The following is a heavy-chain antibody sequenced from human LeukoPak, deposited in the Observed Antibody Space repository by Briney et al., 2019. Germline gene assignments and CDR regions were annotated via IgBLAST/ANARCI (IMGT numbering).Heavy chain of an antibody. V-gene: IGHV3-23*01. CDR2: ITGSGGRT. CDR3: AKDVSENYDICGSYRSDY. CDR1: GFTLSNYA. Sequence: PGGSLRLSCAASGFTLSNYAMSWVRQAPGKGLEWVSSITGSGGRTYYADSVKGRFTVSRDNSKNTLYLQMNSLTVEDTAVYYCAKDVSENYDICGSYRSDYWGQGTLVTVSS. J-gene: IGHJ4*02. D-gene: IGHD3-16*02.